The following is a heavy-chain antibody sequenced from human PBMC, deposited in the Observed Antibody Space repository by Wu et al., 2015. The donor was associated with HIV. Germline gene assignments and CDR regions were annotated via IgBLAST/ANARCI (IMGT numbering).Heavy chain of an antibody. J-gene: IGHJ5*02. D-gene: IGHD2-15*01. CDR1: GGTFSSYA. V-gene: IGHV1-69*13. Sequence: QVQLVQSGAEVKKPGSSVKVSCKASGGTFSSYAISWVRQAPGQGLEWMGRIIPIFGTANYAQKFQGRVTITADESTSTAYMELSSLRSEDTAVYYCARDSDCSGGSCYSSWFDPWGQGTLVTVSS. CDR2: IIPIFGTA. CDR3: ARDSDCSGGSCYSSWFDP.